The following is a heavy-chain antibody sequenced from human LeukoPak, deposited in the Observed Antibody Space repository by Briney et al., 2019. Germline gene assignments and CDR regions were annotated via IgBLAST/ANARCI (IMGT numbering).Heavy chain of an antibody. CDR2: INHSGST. Sequence: PSETLSLTCAVYGGSFSGYYWSWIRQPPGKGLEWIGEINHSGSTNYNPSLESRVTIPVDTSKNQFSLKLSSVTAADTAVYYCARHDVFYGMDVWGQGTTVTVSS. V-gene: IGHV4-34*01. CDR3: ARHDVFYGMDV. J-gene: IGHJ6*02. CDR1: GGSFSGYY.